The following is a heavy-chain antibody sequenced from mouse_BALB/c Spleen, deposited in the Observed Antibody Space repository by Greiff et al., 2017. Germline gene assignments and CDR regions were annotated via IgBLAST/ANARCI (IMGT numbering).Heavy chain of an antibody. CDR3: ARGRTTATRWYFDV. J-gene: IGHJ1*01. CDR2: ISSGGST. D-gene: IGHD1-2*01. CDR1: GFTFSSYA. V-gene: IGHV5-6-5*01. Sequence: EVNVVESGGGLVKPGGSLKLSCAASGFTFSSYAMTWVRQTPEKRLEWVASISSGGSTYYPDSVKGRFTISRDNARNILYLQMSSLRSEDTAMYYCARGRTTATRWYFDVWGAGTTVTVSS.